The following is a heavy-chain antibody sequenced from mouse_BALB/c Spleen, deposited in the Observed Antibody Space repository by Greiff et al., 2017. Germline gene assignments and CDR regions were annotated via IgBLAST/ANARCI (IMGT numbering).Heavy chain of an antibody. V-gene: IGHV7-3*02. CDR1: GFTFTDYY. Sequence: VQLKQSGGGLVQPGGSLRLSCATSGFTFTDYYMSWVRQPPGKALEWLGFIRNKANGYTTEYSASVKGRFTISRDNSQSILYLQMNTLRAEDSATYYCARRDTDAMDDWGQGTSVTVSS. D-gene: IGHD1-1*01. CDR2: IRNKANGYTT. CDR3: ARRDTDAMDD. J-gene: IGHJ4*01.